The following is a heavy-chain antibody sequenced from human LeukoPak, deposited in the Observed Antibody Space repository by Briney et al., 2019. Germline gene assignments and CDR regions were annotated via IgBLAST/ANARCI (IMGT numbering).Heavy chain of an antibody. CDR3: ARRGYSSGFDYIHS. V-gene: IGHV4-59*08. J-gene: IGHJ4*02. D-gene: IGHD6-19*01. CDR2: IYYSGST. CDR1: GGSISSNY. Sequence: SETLSLTCSVSGGSISSNYWSWFRQRPGKGRGWMGYIYYSGSTSYNPSHKSRVTISVDTSKSQFSLKLSSVIAADTGVYYCARRGYSSGFDYIHSWGRGTLVTVS.